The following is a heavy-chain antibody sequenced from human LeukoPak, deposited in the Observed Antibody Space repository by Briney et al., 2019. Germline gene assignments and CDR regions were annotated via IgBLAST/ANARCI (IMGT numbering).Heavy chain of an antibody. CDR1: GYSISSGYY. D-gene: IGHD3-16*01. V-gene: IGHV4-38-2*02. Sequence: SETLSLTCAVSGYSISSGYYWGWIRQPPGKGLEWIGSIYHSGSTYYNPSLKSRVTISVDTSKNQFSLKLSSVTAADTAVYYCARDGAYVYFDYWGQGTLVTVSS. CDR3: ARDGAYVYFDY. CDR2: IYHSGST. J-gene: IGHJ4*02.